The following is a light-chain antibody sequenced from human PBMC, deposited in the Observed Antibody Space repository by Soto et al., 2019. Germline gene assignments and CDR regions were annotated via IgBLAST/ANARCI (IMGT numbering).Light chain of an antibody. CDR2: EVN. V-gene: IGLV2-14*01. CDR1: SSDVGAYNY. CDR3: SSYASTSTAV. Sequence: LTQPASVSGSPGQSITISCTGTSSDVGAYNYVSWYQQHPGKAPKLMIYEVNSRPSGVSNRFSGSKSGITASLTISGLQAEDEADYYCSSYASTSTAVFGTGTKV. J-gene: IGLJ1*01.